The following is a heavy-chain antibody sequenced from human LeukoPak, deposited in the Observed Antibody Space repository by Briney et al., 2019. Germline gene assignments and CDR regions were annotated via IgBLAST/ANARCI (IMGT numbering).Heavy chain of an antibody. CDR3: ARRITMIVVVEAFGI. J-gene: IGHJ3*02. CDR2: IYYSGST. D-gene: IGHD3-22*01. V-gene: IGHV4-39*01. Sequence: SETLSLTCTVSGGSISSSSYYWGWIRQPPGKGLEWIGSIYYSGSTYYNPSLKSRVTISVDTSKNQFSLKLSSVTAADTAVYYCARRITMIVVVEAFGIWGQGTMVTVSS. CDR1: GGSISSSSYY.